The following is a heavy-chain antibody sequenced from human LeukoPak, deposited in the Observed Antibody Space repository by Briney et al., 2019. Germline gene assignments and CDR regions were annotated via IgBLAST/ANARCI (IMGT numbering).Heavy chain of an antibody. J-gene: IGHJ4*02. V-gene: IGHV1-18*01. CDR3: ARDKGDYYAWKAIDY. CDR1: GYTFRSYG. CDR2: ISEYNGNT. Sequence: GASVKVSFKTSGYTFRSYGISWVRQAPGQGLEWMGWISEYNGNTKYAQNLQGRLTLTTDTRTSTAYMELRSLRSDDTAVYYCARDKGDYYAWKAIDYWGQGTLVTVSS. D-gene: IGHD3-10*01.